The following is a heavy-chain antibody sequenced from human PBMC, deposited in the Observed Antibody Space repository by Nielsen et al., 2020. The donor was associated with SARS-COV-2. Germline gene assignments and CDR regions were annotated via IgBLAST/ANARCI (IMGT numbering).Heavy chain of an antibody. CDR1: GGPFSDSY. CDR2: IYPGGSA. CDR3: ARARGEGYYYYYGMDV. D-gene: IGHD3-10*01. J-gene: IGHJ6*02. Sequence: SETLSLTCAVYGGPFSDSYWSWIRQPPGKGLEWIGEIYPGGSANYIPSLKSRVTISVDTSKNQFSLKLSSVTAADTAVYYCARARGEGYYYYYGMDVWGQGTTVTVSS. V-gene: IGHV4-34*01.